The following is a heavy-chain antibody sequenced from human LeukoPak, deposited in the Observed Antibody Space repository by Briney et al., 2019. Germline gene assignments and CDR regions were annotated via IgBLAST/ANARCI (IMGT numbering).Heavy chain of an antibody. V-gene: IGHV1-18*01. CDR2: ISAYNGNT. J-gene: IGHJ6*02. D-gene: IGHD3-10*01. Sequence: ASVKVSCKASGYTFTSYGISWVRQAPGQGLEWMGWISAYNGNTNYAQKLQGRVTMTTDASTSTAYMELRSLRSDDTAVYHCARDLFGSGKGYYYGMDVWGQGTTVTVSS. CDR1: GYTFTSYG. CDR3: ARDLFGSGKGYYYGMDV.